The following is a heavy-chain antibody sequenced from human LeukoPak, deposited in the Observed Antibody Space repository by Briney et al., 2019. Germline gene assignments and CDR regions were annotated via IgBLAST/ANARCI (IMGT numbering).Heavy chain of an antibody. CDR1: GFTFSSTS. J-gene: IGHJ4*02. CDR2: IYSGGST. V-gene: IGHV3-53*01. Sequence: QTGGSLRLSCAASGFTFSSTSMSWVRQAPGKGLEWVSVIYSGGSTYYADSVKGRFTISRDNSKNTLYHQMNSLRAEDTAVYYCAREMRGGRITIFGVVTNEYYFDYWGQGTLVTVSS. D-gene: IGHD3-3*01. CDR3: AREMRGGRITIFGVVTNEYYFDY.